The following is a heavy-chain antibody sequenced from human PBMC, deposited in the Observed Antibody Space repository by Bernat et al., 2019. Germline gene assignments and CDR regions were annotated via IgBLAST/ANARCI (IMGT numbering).Heavy chain of an antibody. CDR3: ARMEKYGSGWYLHWYFDL. D-gene: IGHD6-19*01. V-gene: IGHV4-34*01. Sequence: QVQLQQWGAGLLKPSETLSLTCAVYGGSFSGYYWSWIRQPPGKGLEWIGEINHSGSTNYNPSLKSRVTISVDTSKNQFSLKLSFVTAADTAVYYCARMEKYGSGWYLHWYFDLWGRGTLVTVSS. CDR1: GGSFSGYY. CDR2: INHSGST. J-gene: IGHJ2*01.